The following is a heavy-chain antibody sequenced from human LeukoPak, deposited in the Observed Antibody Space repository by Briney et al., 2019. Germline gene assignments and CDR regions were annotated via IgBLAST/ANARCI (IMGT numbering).Heavy chain of an antibody. CDR3: ARDYSSWSGIDY. D-gene: IGHD6-13*01. V-gene: IGHV1-2*02. CDR1: GYTFTSYY. J-gene: IGHJ4*02. CDR2: INPNSGGT. Sequence: ASVKVSCKASGYTFTSYYMHWVRQAPGQGLEWMGIINPNSGGTNYAQKFQGRVTMTRDTSISTAYMELSRLRSDDTAVYYCARDYSSWSGIDYWGQGTLVTVSS.